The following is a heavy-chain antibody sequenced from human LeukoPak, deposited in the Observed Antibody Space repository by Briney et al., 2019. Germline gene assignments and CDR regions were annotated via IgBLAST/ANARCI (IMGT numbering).Heavy chain of an antibody. CDR1: GFTFSSYA. CDR2: ISGSGGST. V-gene: IGHV3-23*01. J-gene: IGHJ3*02. D-gene: IGHD3-10*01. CDR3: AKDRGGSGSYYYSAFDI. Sequence: GGSLRLSCAASGFTFSSYAMSWVRQAPGKGLEWVSGISGSGGSTYYADSLRGPFTISRDNSKNMLDLEINSLRADDTAVYYCAKDRGGSGSYYYSAFDIWGQGTMVTVSS.